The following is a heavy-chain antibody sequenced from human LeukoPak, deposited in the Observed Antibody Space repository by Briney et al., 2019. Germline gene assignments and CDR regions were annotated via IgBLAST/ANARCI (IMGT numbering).Heavy chain of an antibody. CDR3: AGDSRMQWRVSGYYGMDV. Sequence: GGSLRLSWAAFGFTFIIAWMTWVRDAPGKGVECVADIKQDGSEKYYVDSVKGRFTITRDNSRTSLYLQLNCLKVDDAAVYYCAGDSRMQWRVSGYYGMDVWGRGTSVTVSS. CDR1: GFTFIIAW. V-gene: IGHV3-7*03. J-gene: IGHJ6*04. D-gene: IGHD6-19*01. CDR2: IKQDGSEK.